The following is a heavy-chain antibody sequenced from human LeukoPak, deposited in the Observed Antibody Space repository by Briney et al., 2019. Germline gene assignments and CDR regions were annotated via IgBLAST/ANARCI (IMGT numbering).Heavy chain of an antibody. CDR1: GYTFTGYY. Sequence: GASVKVSCKASGYTFTGYYMHWVRQAPGQGLEWMGWINPKSGGTNYAQKFQGRVTMTRDTSISTAYMELSRLRSDDTAVYYCARDRRVRGVTEKYYYYMDVWGKGTTVTVSS. D-gene: IGHD3-10*01. CDR2: INPKSGGT. CDR3: ARDRRVRGVTEKYYYYMDV. J-gene: IGHJ6*03. V-gene: IGHV1-2*02.